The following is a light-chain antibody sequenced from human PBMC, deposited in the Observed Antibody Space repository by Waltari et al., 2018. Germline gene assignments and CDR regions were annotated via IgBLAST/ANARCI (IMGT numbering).Light chain of an antibody. CDR2: AAS. CDR1: PSINNY. J-gene: IGKJ1*01. CDR3: QQSFSTLSWT. Sequence: IQMTQSPSSLSASVGDRVTIPCRASPSINNYLNWYQQKPGQAPKLLIYAASSLLSGVPSRFSGSGSGTDFTLTISSLHTEDFATYYCQQSFSTLSWTFGQGTKVVFK. V-gene: IGKV1-39*01.